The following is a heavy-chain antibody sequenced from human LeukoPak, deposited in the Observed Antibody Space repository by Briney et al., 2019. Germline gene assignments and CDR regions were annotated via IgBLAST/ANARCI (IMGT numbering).Heavy chain of an antibody. Sequence: GGSLRLSCAASGFTVSSNYMSWVRQAPGKGLEWVSSISRSSTYIYYADSVKGRFTISRDNAKNSLYLQMNSLRAEDTAVYFCARDLEVEGIGPTLWGQGTLVTVSS. D-gene: IGHD2-15*01. J-gene: IGHJ4*02. CDR2: ISRSSTYI. V-gene: IGHV3-21*01. CDR3: ARDLEVEGIGPTL. CDR1: GFTVSSNY.